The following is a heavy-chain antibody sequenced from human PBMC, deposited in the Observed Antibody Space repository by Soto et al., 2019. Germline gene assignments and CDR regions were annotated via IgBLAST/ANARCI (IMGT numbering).Heavy chain of an antibody. J-gene: IGHJ6*01. V-gene: IGHV3-66*01. CDR3: ARDFVVGGPTISSSYGKDV. D-gene: IGHD1-26*01. Sequence: EVQLVESGGDLVQPGGSLRLSCAASGFTVSSNYMSWVRQAPGRGLEWISIIYSAGTTYYTDSVKGRLNISRDNSKNTQYLQLNILGAEETAVYYCARDFVVGGPTISSSYGKDVWGQGTTVT. CDR1: GFTVSSNY. CDR2: IYSAGTT.